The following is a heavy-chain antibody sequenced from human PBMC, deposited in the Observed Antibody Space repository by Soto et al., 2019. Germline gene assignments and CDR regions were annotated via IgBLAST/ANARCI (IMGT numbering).Heavy chain of an antibody. CDR3: ARNFDYYGMDV. V-gene: IGHV4-38-2*01. CDR2: IYHAGSV. CDR1: GYSIAGGYS. Sequence: SETLSLTCAVSGYSIAGGYSWAWIRQSPGKGLEWIGSIYHAGSVYYNPSLNSRVAVSLDTSKNHFSMKLTSVTAAHTDVYYCARNFDYYGMDVWGQGTTVT. J-gene: IGHJ6*02.